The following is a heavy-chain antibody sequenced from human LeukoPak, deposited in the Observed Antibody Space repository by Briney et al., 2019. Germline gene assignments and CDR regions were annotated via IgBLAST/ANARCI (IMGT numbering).Heavy chain of an antibody. CDR2: INPNSGGT. D-gene: IGHD2-8*01. CDR3: ARGLDCTNGVCYTGTWSDP. V-gene: IGHV1-2*02. CDR1: GYTFTGYY. J-gene: IGHJ5*02. Sequence: GASVKVSCKASGYTFTGYYMHWVRQAPGQGLEWMGWINPNSGGTNYAQKFQGRVTMTRDTSISTAYMELSRLRSDDTAVYYCARGLDCTNGVCYTGTWSDPWGQGTLVTVSS.